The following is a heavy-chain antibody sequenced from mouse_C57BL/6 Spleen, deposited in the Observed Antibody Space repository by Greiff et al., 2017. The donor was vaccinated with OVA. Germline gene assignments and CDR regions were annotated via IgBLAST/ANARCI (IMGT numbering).Heavy chain of an antibody. D-gene: IGHD4-1*01. J-gene: IGHJ3*01. CDR3: AREGTGTKGFAY. V-gene: IGHV5-4*01. CDR2: ISDGGSYT. Sequence: EVNVVESGGGLVKPGGSLKLSCAASGFTFSSYAMSWVRQTPEKRLEWVATISDGGSYTYYPDNVKGRFTISRDNAKNNLYLQMSHLKSEDTAMYYCAREGTGTKGFAYWGQGTLVTVSA. CDR1: GFTFSSYA.